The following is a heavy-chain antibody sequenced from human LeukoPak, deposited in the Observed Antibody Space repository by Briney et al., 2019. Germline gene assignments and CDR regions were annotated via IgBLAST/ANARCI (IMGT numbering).Heavy chain of an antibody. CDR2: IYYSGST. V-gene: IGHV4-59*12. CDR3: ARGQVAAADNWFDP. CDR1: GGSISSYY. D-gene: IGHD6-13*01. J-gene: IGHJ5*02. Sequence: PSETLSLTCTVSGGSISSYYWSWIRQPPGKGLEWIGYIYYSGSTNYNPSLKSRVTISVDTSKNQFSLKLSSVTAADTAVYYCARGQVAAADNWFDPWGQGTLVTVSS.